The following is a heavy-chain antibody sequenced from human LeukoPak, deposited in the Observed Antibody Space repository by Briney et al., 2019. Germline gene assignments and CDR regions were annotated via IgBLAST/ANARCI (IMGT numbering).Heavy chain of an antibody. V-gene: IGHV3-23*01. CDR3: AKDYYGSGSYYGFLFS. Sequence: GRSLRLSCAASGLTFSSYAMSWVRKAPGKGLEWVSAISGSGGSTYYADSVKGRFTISRDNSKNTLHLQMNSLRAEDTAVYYCAKDYYGSGSYYGFLFSWGQGTLVTVSS. CDR1: GLTFSSYA. CDR2: ISGSGGST. J-gene: IGHJ5*02. D-gene: IGHD3-10*01.